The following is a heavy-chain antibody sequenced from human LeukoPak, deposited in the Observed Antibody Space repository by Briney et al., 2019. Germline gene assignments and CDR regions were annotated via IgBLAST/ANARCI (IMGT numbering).Heavy chain of an antibody. J-gene: IGHJ6*03. Sequence: ASVKVSCKASGYTFTGYYMHWVRQAPGQGLEWMGWINPNSGGTNYAQKFQGRVTMTRDTSISTAYMELSRLRSDDTAVYYCARAWSGYSYGYGSGYMDVWGKGTTVTVSS. CDR2: INPNSGGT. D-gene: IGHD5-18*01. CDR3: ARAWSGYSYGYGSGYMDV. V-gene: IGHV1-2*02. CDR1: GYTFTGYY.